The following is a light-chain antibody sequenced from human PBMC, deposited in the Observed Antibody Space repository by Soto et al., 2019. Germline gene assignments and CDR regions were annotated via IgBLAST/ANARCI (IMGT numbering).Light chain of an antibody. Sequence: DIQLTQSPSTLSASVGDRVTITCRASHSITNWLAWYQQKPGKAPNLLIYKASSLESGVPSRFSCSGSWTNFTLTISSLQPDDFATYYCQHYNSYPWTFGQGTKVEIK. CDR3: QHYNSYPWT. V-gene: IGKV1-5*03. CDR2: KAS. CDR1: HSITNW. J-gene: IGKJ1*01.